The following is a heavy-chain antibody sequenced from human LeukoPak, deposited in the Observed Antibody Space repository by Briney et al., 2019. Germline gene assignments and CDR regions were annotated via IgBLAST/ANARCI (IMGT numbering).Heavy chain of an antibody. Sequence: GGSLRLSCAASGFTFSSYWMHWVRQAPGKGLVWVSRINTDGSTTNYADSVRGRFTISRDNAENTLYLQMNSLRAEDAAVYYCARGSPAAVWGQGALVTVSS. CDR1: GFTFSSYW. D-gene: IGHD6-25*01. V-gene: IGHV3-74*01. CDR2: INTDGSTT. J-gene: IGHJ4*02. CDR3: ARGSPAAV.